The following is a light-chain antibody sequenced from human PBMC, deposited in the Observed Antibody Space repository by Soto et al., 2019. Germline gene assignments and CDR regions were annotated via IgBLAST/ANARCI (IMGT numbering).Light chain of an antibody. J-gene: IGKJ1*01. CDR1: QSISRW. CDR2: EAS. CDR3: QQYNSYSCT. V-gene: IGKV1-5*01. Sequence: SQMTQFTSTLSASVGDRVHITFRANQSISRWLAWYQQKPGKAPDLLIYEASSLESGVPSRFSGSGSGTEFTLTISSLQPDDVATYYCQQYNSYSCTFGQGTKVDVK.